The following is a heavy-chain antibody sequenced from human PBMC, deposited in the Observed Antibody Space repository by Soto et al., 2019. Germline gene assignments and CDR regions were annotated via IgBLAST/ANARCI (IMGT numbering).Heavy chain of an antibody. CDR2: IYYDGNT. Sequence: SETLSLTCTVSGDSITSSSHYWGWIRQPPGKGLECIANIYYDGNTYYNPSLKSRVAMSLDTSKIQFSLRLNSVTAADSAVYYCARSSIEPRVFMYPFDSWGQGTLVTVS. CDR1: GDSITSSSHY. CDR3: ARSSIEPRVFMYPFDS. D-gene: IGHD6-6*01. V-gene: IGHV4-39*01. J-gene: IGHJ4*02.